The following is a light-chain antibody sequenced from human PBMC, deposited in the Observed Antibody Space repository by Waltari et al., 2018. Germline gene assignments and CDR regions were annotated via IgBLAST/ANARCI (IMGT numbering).Light chain of an antibody. CDR3: SSYAGSNKLI. J-gene: IGLJ2*01. CDR2: EVD. CDR1: SSDIGDYKY. V-gene: IGLV2-8*01. Sequence: QSALTQPPSASGSPGPTVIISCTGTSSDIGDYKYLSWYHTIPGIAPALIIYEVDRRPPGVPDRFSGSNSGNTASLTVSGLQTEDEGDYYCSSYAGSNKLIFGGVTKLTVL.